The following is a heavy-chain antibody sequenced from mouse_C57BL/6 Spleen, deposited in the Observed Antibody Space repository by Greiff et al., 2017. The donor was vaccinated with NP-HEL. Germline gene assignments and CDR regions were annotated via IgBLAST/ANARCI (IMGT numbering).Heavy chain of an antibody. V-gene: IGHV1-63*01. CDR3: ARSCPPGSNWYFDV. D-gene: IGHD1-2*01. CDR1: GYTFPNYW. CDR2: IYPGGGYN. J-gene: IGHJ1*03. Sequence: QVQLQQSGAELVRPGPSVKMSCKASGYTFPNYWIGWAKQRPGHGLEWIGDIYPGGGYNNYNEKFKGKATLTADKSSSTAYMQFSSLTSEHSAIYYCARSCPPGSNWYFDVWGTGTTVTVSS.